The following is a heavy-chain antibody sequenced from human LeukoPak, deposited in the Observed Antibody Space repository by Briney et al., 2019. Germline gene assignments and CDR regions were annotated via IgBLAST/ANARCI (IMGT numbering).Heavy chain of an antibody. D-gene: IGHD3-22*01. V-gene: IGHV4-34*01. CDR2: INHSGST. CDR3: ARVLDRYYDSSGYVDY. Sequence: SETLSLTCAVYGGSFSGYYWSWIRQPPGKGLEWIGEINHSGSTNYNPSLKSRVTISVDTSKNQFSLKLSSVTAADTAVYYCARVLDRYYDSSGYVDYWGQGTLVTVSS. J-gene: IGHJ4*02. CDR1: GGSFSGYY.